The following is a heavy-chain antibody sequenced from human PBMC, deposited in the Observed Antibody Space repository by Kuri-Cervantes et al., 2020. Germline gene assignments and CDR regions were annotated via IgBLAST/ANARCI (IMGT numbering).Heavy chain of an antibody. CDR1: GFTFSSYS. V-gene: IGHV3-48*04. CDR3: ARGDLVVTAIRGDYYYYGMDV. J-gene: IGHJ6*02. CDR2: ISSSSSTI. Sequence: GESRKISCAASGFTFSSYSMNWVRQAPGKGLEWVSYISSSSSTIYYADSVKGRFTISRDNAKNSLYLQMNSLRAEDTAVYYCARGDLVVTAIRGDYYYYGMDVWGQGTTVTVSS. D-gene: IGHD2-21*02.